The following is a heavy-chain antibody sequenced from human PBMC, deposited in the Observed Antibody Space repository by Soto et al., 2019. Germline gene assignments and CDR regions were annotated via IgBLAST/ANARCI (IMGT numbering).Heavy chain of an antibody. V-gene: IGHV3-72*01. CDR3: AIIGLDFWSGYWSDRGGYYYMDV. Sequence: GGSLRLSCAASGFTFSDHYMDWVRQAPGKGLEWVGRTRNKANSYTTEYAASVKGRFTISRDDSKNSLYLQMNSLKTEDTAVYYCAIIGLDFWSGYWSDRGGYYYMDVWGKGTTVTVSS. CDR1: GFTFSDHY. J-gene: IGHJ6*03. D-gene: IGHD3-3*01. CDR2: TRNKANSYTT.